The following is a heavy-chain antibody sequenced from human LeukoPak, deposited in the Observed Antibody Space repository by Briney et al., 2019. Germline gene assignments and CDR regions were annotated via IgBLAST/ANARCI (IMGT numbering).Heavy chain of an antibody. CDR3: ARADFWSGYDY. J-gene: IGHJ4*02. V-gene: IGHV4-4*07. D-gene: IGHD3-3*01. CDR1: GGSLTSYS. CDR2: LSPTGSF. Sequence: SETLSLTCIVSGGSLTSYSWGWIRQPAGKGLEWIGRLSPTGSFTYSPSLKSRVTMSVDTSKNHFSLKLNSVTAADTAVYYCARADFWSGYDYWGQGTLVTVSS.